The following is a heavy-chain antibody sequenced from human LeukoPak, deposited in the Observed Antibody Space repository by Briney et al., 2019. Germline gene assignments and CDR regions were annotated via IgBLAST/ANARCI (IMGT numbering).Heavy chain of an antibody. CDR1: GYTFTSYC. D-gene: IGHD3-22*01. CDR2: ISAYNGNT. J-gene: IGHJ4*02. V-gene: IGHV1-18*01. CDR3: ARDPSWDSSGYHDY. Sequence: ASVNVSCKASGYTFTSYCISWVPQAPGHGLEWMGWISAYNGNTNYAQKLQGRVTMTTDTSTSTAYMELRSLRSDDTAVYYCARDPSWDSSGYHDYWGQGTLVTVSS.